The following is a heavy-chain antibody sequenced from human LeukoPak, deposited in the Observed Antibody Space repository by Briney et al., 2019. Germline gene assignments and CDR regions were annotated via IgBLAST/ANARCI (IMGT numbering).Heavy chain of an antibody. J-gene: IGHJ4*02. CDR2: INPNSGGT. CDR1: GYTFTGYY. Sequence: ASVKVSCKASGYTFTGYYMHWVRQAPGQGLEWMGWINPNSGGTNYAQKFQGRVTMTTDTSTSTAYMELRSLRSDDTAVYYCARAPYFDWLVFDYWGQGTLVTVSS. D-gene: IGHD3-9*01. V-gene: IGHV1-2*02. CDR3: ARAPYFDWLVFDY.